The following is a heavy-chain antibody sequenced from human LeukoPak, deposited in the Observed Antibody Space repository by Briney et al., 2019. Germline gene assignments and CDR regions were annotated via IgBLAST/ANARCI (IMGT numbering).Heavy chain of an antibody. CDR2: ISGSGGST. CDR3: AKVYSYGYNRGCTDY. D-gene: IGHD5-18*01. Sequence: GGSLRLSCAASGFTFSSYAMSWVRQAPGKGLEWVSAISGSGGSTYYADSVKGRFTISRDNSKNTLYLQMNSLRAEDTAVYYCAKVYSYGYNRGCTDYWGQGTLVTVSS. CDR1: GFTFSSYA. J-gene: IGHJ4*02. V-gene: IGHV3-23*01.